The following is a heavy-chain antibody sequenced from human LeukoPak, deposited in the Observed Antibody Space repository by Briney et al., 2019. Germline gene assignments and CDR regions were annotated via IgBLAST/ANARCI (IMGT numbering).Heavy chain of an antibody. J-gene: IGHJ5*02. CDR1: GFTFNRYN. CDR3: ARDRSPYVKGSWFDP. V-gene: IGHV3-21*01. CDR2: ISTSSSYI. Sequence: GGSLRLSCAASGFTFNRYNVNWVRRAPGKGLEWVSSISTSSSYIYYADSVKGRFTISRDNSKNTLYLQMNSLRAEDTAVYYCARDRSPYVKGSWFDPWGQGTLVTVSS. D-gene: IGHD3-16*01.